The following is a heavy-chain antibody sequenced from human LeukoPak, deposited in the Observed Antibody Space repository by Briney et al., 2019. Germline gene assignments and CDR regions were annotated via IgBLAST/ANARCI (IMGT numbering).Heavy chain of an antibody. CDR3: ARGGAIFGVVIIPDDY. V-gene: IGHV1-2*04. D-gene: IGHD3-3*01. CDR2: INPNSGGT. J-gene: IGHJ4*02. Sequence: ASVKVSCKASGYTFTGYYMHWVRQAPGQGLEWMGWINPNSGGTNYAQKFQGWVTMTRDTSISTAYMELSRLGSDDTAVYYCARGGAIFGVVIIPDDYWGQGTPVTVSS. CDR1: GYTFTGYY.